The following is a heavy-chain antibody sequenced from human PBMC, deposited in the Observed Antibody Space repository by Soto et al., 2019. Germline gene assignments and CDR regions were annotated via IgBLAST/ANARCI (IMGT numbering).Heavy chain of an antibody. Sequence: PSDTLSINCTISCGSIRSSSYYCGWIRQPPGKGLEWIGSIYYSGSTYYNPSLKSRVTISVDTSKNQFSLKLSSVTAADTAVYYCARLSSGYDAFDIWGQGTMVT. CDR3: ARLSSGYDAFDI. CDR2: IYYSGST. CDR1: CGSIRSSSYY. J-gene: IGHJ3*02. D-gene: IGHD6-19*01. V-gene: IGHV4-39*01.